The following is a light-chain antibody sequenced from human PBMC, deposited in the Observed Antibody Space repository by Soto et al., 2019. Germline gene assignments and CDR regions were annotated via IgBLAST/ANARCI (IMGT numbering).Light chain of an antibody. V-gene: IGKV3-15*01. CDR3: QQYNNWPRAT. J-gene: IGKJ4*01. Sequence: EIVLTQSPATLSVSPGERVTLSCRASQSVDINLAWYQQKPGQAPRLLIYGASTRATGFPARFSGSGSGTEFNITISSLQSEDSAVYYCQQYNNWPRATFGGGTKVDIK. CDR1: QSVDIN. CDR2: GAS.